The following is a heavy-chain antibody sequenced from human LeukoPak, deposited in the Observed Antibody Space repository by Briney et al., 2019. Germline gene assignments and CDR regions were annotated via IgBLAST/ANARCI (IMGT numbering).Heavy chain of an antibody. Sequence: PSETLSLTCAVYGGSFSGYYWSWIRQPPGKGLEWIGEINHSGSSNYNPSLKSRVTISVDTSKNQFSPKLSSVTAADTAVYYCARVLLATDYYYGMDVWGQGTTVTVSS. J-gene: IGHJ6*02. CDR3: ARVLLATDYYYGMDV. V-gene: IGHV4-34*01. CDR1: GGSFSGYY. CDR2: INHSGSS. D-gene: IGHD2-21*02.